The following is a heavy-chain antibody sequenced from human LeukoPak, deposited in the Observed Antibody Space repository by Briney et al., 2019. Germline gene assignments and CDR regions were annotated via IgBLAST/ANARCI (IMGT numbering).Heavy chain of an antibody. V-gene: IGHV4-39*07. CDR3: ARERAPYYYDSSGYHRVFDY. J-gene: IGHJ4*02. Sequence: SETLSLTCTVSGNSISSSSYYWVWIRQPPGKGLEWIGSIYYSGSTYYNPSLKSRVTISVDTSKNQFSLKLSSVTAADTAMYYCARERAPYYYDSSGYHRVFDYWGQGTLVTVSS. CDR2: IYYSGST. CDR1: GNSISSSSYY. D-gene: IGHD3-22*01.